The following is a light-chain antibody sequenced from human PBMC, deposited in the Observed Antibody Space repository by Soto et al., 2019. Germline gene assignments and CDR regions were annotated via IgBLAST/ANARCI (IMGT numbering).Light chain of an antibody. CDR3: SSYTSSSTQV. Sequence: QSVLTQPASVSGSPGQSITISCAGSSRDIGGYNLVSWYQQHPGKAPKLMIYEGSKRPSGTSHRFSGSKSGNTASLTVSGLQAEEEADYYCSSYTSSSTQVFGGGTKVTVL. CDR2: EGS. J-gene: IGLJ3*02. V-gene: IGLV2-14*02. CDR1: SRDIGGYNL.